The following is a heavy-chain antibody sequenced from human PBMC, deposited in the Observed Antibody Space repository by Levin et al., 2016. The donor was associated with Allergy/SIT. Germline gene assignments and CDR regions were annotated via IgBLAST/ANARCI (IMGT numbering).Heavy chain of an antibody. CDR2: INPSGGST. CDR1: GYTFTSYY. V-gene: IGHV1-46*01. J-gene: IGHJ6*02. Sequence: ASVKVSCKASGYTFTSYYMHWVRQAPGQGLEWMGIINPSGGSTSYAQKFQGRVTMTRDTSTSTVYMELSSLRSEDTAVYYCARISRDCSGGSCYSAYYYYGMDVWGQGTTVTVSS. D-gene: IGHD2-15*01. CDR3: ARISRDCSGGSCYSAYYYYGMDV.